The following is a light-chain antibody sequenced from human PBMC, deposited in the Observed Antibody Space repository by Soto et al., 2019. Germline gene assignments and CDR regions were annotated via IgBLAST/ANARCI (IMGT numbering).Light chain of an antibody. J-gene: IGKJ4*01. Sequence: DIQMTQSPSSLSASVGDRVTITCRASQGISHDLAWYQQKPGKVPELLIYAASTLQSGVPSRFSGSGSGTEFTLTISSLQPEDFATYYCLQHNTYPLSFGGGTKVDIK. V-gene: IGKV1-27*01. CDR1: QGISHD. CDR3: LQHNTYPLS. CDR2: AAS.